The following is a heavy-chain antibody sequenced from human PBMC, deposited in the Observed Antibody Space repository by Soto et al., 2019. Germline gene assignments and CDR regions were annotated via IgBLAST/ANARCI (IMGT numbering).Heavy chain of an antibody. CDR1: GYSFTSSG. CDR3: ARSLRGRKCFVF. D-gene: IGHD3-16*01. J-gene: IGHJ4*02. CDR2: IIPIFGTA. V-gene: IGHV1-69*13. Sequence: ASVKVSCKASGYSFTSSGISWVRQAPGQGLEWMGGIIPIFGTANYAEKFQGRVTITADESTSTAYMELSSLRSDDTAVYYCARSLRGRKCFVFSCPGTFGTVSS.